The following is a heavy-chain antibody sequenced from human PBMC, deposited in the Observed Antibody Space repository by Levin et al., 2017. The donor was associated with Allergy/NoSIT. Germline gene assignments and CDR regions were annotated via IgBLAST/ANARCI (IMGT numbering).Heavy chain of an antibody. CDR1: GFSFSSYA. V-gene: IGHV3-23*01. CDR2: IRGSGDNT. Sequence: GESLKISCAASGFSFSSYAMIWVRQAPGKGLEWVSSIRGSGDNTYYADSLKGRLTISRDNSKDTLYLQINSLRVEDTAVYYCAKGLNYWNHVPGHWGQGTLVTVSS. J-gene: IGHJ4*02. D-gene: IGHD1-1*01. CDR3: AKGLNYWNHVPGH.